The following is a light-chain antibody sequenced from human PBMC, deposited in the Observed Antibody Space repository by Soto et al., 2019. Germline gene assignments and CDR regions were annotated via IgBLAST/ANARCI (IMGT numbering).Light chain of an antibody. Sequence: QSALTQPASVSGSPGQSITISCTGTSSDVGGHNYVSWYQQHPGKAPKLMIYEVSNRPSGVSNRFSGSKSGNTASLTISGLQAEDEADYYCSSYTSSSTLEVFGGGTQLTVL. CDR3: SSYTSSSTLEV. V-gene: IGLV2-14*01. J-gene: IGLJ3*02. CDR2: EVS. CDR1: SSDVGGHNY.